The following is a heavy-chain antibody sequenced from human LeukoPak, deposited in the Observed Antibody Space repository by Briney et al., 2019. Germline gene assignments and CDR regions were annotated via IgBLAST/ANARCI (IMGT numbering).Heavy chain of an antibody. CDR2: INSDGSTT. CDR3: ARGFCSGGTCYRITGTFDV. Sequence: PGGSLRLSCAASGFTFSNHGMNWVRQPPGKGLVWVSGINSDGSTTGYADSVKGRFTISRDNGNNSLFLEMTSLRADDTAVYYCARGFCSGGTCYRITGTFDVWGHGTMVSVSS. V-gene: IGHV3-74*01. D-gene: IGHD2-15*01. CDR1: GFTFSNHG. J-gene: IGHJ3*01.